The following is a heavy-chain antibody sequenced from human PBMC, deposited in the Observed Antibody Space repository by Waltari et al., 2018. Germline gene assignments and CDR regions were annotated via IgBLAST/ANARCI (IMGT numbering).Heavy chain of an antibody. CDR1: GGSISSSSYY. CDR2: IYYSGST. CDR3: ARHFGEQWLVPDDAFDI. D-gene: IGHD6-19*01. J-gene: IGHJ3*02. Sequence: QLQLQESGPGLVKPSETLSLTCTVSGGSISSSSYYWGWIRQPPGKGLEWIGSIYYSGSTYYNPSLTSRVTISVDTSKNQFSLKLSSVTAADTAVYYCARHFGEQWLVPDDAFDIWGQGTMVTVSS. V-gene: IGHV4-39*01.